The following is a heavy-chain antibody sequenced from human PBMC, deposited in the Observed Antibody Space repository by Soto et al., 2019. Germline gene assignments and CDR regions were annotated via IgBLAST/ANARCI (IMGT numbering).Heavy chain of an antibody. Sequence: QVHLVQSGAEVKHPGASVRVSCKASGITYSTYAIHWVRQAPGQGLERMGWINAGEGYTRYSQDFQGRVTLTTVTSASTTYMDLSNLTFEDAAVYYCARAISGYVTWGQGTQVTVSS. D-gene: IGHD5-12*01. CDR1: GITYSTYA. CDR2: INAGEGYT. CDR3: ARAISGYVT. J-gene: IGHJ5*02. V-gene: IGHV1-3*01.